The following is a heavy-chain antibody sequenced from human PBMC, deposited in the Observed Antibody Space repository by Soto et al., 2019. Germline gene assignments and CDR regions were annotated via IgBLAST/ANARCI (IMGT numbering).Heavy chain of an antibody. Sequence: ASVKVSCKASGGTFSSYAISWVRQAPGQGLEWMGGIIPIFGTANYAQKFQGRVTITADESTSTAYMELSSLRSEDTAVYYCARSGTTVTNRRYYYGMDVWGQGTTVTVSS. CDR3: ARSGTTVTNRRYYYGMDV. D-gene: IGHD4-17*01. CDR2: IIPIFGTA. CDR1: GGTFSSYA. V-gene: IGHV1-69*13. J-gene: IGHJ6*02.